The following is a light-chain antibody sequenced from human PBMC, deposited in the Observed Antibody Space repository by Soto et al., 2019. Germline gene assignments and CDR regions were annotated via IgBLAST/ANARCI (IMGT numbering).Light chain of an antibody. Sequence: DIQMTQSPSTLSASVGDRVTMTCRASQSISKWLAWYQQKPGTAPKLLIYDASNLESGVPSRFSGSGSGTEFTLTIRSLQPDDFAPYYCQQYDSYSPLTFGGGTKVDIK. CDR3: QQYDSYSPLT. CDR1: QSISKW. J-gene: IGKJ4*01. V-gene: IGKV1-5*01. CDR2: DAS.